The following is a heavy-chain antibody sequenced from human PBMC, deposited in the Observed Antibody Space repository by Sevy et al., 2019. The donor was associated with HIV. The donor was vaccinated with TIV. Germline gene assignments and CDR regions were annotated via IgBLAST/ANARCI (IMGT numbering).Heavy chain of an antibody. J-gene: IGHJ3*02. Sequence: SQTLSLTCAISGDSVSSNSAAWNWIRQSPSRGLEWLGRTFYRSKWYFDYALSVKSRITINPDTSKNQFSLQLNSVTPEDTAVYYCARDSELGLDALDIWGQWTMVTVSS. D-gene: IGHD7-27*01. CDR3: ARDSELGLDALDI. CDR2: TFYRSKWYF. CDR1: GDSVSSNSAA. V-gene: IGHV6-1*01.